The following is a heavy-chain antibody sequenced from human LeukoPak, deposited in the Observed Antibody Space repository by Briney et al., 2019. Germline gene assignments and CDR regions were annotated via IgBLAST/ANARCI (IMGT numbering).Heavy chain of an antibody. V-gene: IGHV3-23*01. D-gene: IGHD3-10*01. CDR3: AKVQDYYGSGVGFDY. CDR1: GFIFSSYA. CDR2: ISGSGGGT. Sequence: GGSLRLSCAASGFIFSSYAMSWVRQAPGKGLAWVSAISGSGGGTYYADSVKGRFTISRDNSKNTLYLQMNSLRAEDTAVYYCAKVQDYYGSGVGFDYWGQGTLVTVSS. J-gene: IGHJ4*02.